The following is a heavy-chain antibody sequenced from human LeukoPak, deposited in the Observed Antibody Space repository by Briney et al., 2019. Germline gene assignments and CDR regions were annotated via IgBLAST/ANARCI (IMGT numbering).Heavy chain of an antibody. CDR3: AKAQVGPAYYFDY. J-gene: IGHJ4*02. CDR1: GFTFSTFA. CDR2: ITGAGSTT. V-gene: IGHV3-23*01. Sequence: GGSLRLSCAASGFTFSTFAMSWVRQDPGRGLEWVSSITGAGSTTYYPESVKGRFTFSRDNSKNTLYLQMNSLRVEDTAVYYCAKAQVGPAYYFDYWGQGTLVTVSS.